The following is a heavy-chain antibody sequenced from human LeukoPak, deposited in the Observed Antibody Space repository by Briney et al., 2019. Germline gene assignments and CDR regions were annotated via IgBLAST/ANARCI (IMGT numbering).Heavy chain of an antibody. CDR1: GGSISSSSYY. Sequence: SETLSLTCTVSGGSISSSSYYWGWIRQPPGKGLEWIGSIYYSGSTYYNPSLKSRVTISVDTSKNQFSLKLSSVTAADTAVYYCARHREGATSFDYWGQGTLVTVSS. V-gene: IGHV4-39*07. J-gene: IGHJ4*02. CDR3: ARHREGATSFDY. D-gene: IGHD1-26*01. CDR2: IYYSGST.